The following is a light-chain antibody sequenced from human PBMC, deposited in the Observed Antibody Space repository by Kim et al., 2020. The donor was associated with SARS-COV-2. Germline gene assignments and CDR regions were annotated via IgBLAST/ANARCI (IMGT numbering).Light chain of an antibody. CDR1: SSYVGGYNY. CDR2: DVS. J-gene: IGLJ1*01. V-gene: IGLV2-11*01. CDR3: SSYAGSYIYV. Sequence: GPSVTISCTGTSSYVGGYNYVSWYQHHPGKAPKVIIYDVSKRPSVVPDRFSVSKSGNTSSLTISGLQAEDETDYYCSSYAGSYIYVFGSGTKVTVL.